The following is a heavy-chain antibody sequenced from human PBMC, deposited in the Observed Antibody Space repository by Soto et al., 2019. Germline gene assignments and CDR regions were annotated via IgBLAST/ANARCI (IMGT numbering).Heavy chain of an antibody. CDR2: ISYDGSNK. J-gene: IGHJ4*02. CDR3: AKGGITGTTAFFDY. D-gene: IGHD1-20*01. CDR1: GFTFSRYP. V-gene: IGHV3-30*04. Sequence: GGSLRLSCEASGFTFSRYPLHWVRQAPGKGLEWVAVISYDGSNKYYADSVKGRFTISRDNSKNTLYLQMNSLRAEDTAVYYCAKGGITGTTAFFDYWGQGTLVTVSS.